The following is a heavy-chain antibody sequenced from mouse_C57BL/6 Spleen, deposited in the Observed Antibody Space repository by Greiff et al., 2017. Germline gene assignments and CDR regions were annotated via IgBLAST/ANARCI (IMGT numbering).Heavy chain of an antibody. Sequence: VQLQQSGAELARPGASVKMSCKASGYTFTSYTMHWVKQRPGQGLEWIGYINPSSGYTTSNQKFKDKATLTADKSSSTADMQLSSLTSEDSAVYYCARSSPAFTTEVATEVGFAYWGQGTLVTVSA. V-gene: IGHV1-4*01. J-gene: IGHJ3*01. CDR2: INPSSGYT. CDR3: ARSSPAFTTEVATEVGFAY. CDR1: GYTFTSYT. D-gene: IGHD1-1*01.